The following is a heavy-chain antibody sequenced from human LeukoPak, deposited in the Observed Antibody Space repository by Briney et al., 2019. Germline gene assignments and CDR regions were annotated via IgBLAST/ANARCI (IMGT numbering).Heavy chain of an antibody. CDR2: IYYSGNT. D-gene: IGHD5/OR15-5a*01. CDR1: GGSISSYY. CDR3: AKARGSSVYEQFDY. J-gene: IGHJ4*02. Sequence: PSETLSLTCIVSGGSISSYYWSWIRQPPGKGLEWIGYIYYSGNTNYNPSLKSRVTISVDTSKNQFSLKLSSVTAADTAVYYCAKARGSSVYEQFDYWGQGTQVTVSP. V-gene: IGHV4-59*08.